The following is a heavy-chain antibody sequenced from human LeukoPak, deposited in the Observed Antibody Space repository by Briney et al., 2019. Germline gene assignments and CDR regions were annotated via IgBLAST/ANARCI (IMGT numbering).Heavy chain of an antibody. CDR3: ARCHYYDSSGFDY. V-gene: IGHV3-48*03. CDR2: ISSSGSTI. CDR1: GFTFSSYE. Sequence: GGSLRLSCAASGFTFSSYEMNWVRQAPGKGLEWVSYISSSGSTIYYADSVKGRFTISRDNAKNSLYLQMNSLRAEDTAVYYCARCHYYDSSGFDYWGQGTLVTVSS. D-gene: IGHD3-22*01. J-gene: IGHJ4*02.